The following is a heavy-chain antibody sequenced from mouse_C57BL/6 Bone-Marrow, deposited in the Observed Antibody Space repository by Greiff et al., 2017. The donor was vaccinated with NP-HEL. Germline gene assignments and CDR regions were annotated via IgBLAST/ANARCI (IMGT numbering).Heavy chain of an antibody. V-gene: IGHV1-66*01. CDR3: ARKGGFTTVVAFDY. CDR1: GYSFTSYY. Sequence: VQLQQSGPELVKPGASVKISCKASGYSFTSYYIHWVKQRPGQGLEWIGWIYPGSGNTKYNEKFKGKATLTADTSSSTAYMQLSSLTSEDSAVYYCARKGGFTTVVAFDYWGQGTTLTVSS. J-gene: IGHJ2*01. CDR2: IYPGSGNT. D-gene: IGHD1-1*01.